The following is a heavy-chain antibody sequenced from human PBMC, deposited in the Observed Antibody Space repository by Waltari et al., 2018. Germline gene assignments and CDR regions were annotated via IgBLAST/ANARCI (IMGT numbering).Heavy chain of an antibody. D-gene: IGHD1-26*01. CDR2: IYYSGST. CDR3: ARVRGGSYRYYFDY. J-gene: IGHJ4*02. CDR1: GGSISSGDYY. V-gene: IGHV4-30-4*08. Sequence: QVQLQESGPGLVKPSQTLSLTCTVSGGSISSGDYYWSWIRQPPGKGLEWIGYIYYSGSTDYNPSLKCRVTRAGDTSKNQFSLKLSSVTAADTAVYYCARVRGGSYRYYFDYWGQGTLVTVSS.